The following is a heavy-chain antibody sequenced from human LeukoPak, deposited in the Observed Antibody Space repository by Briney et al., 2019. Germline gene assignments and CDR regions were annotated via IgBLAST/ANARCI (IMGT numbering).Heavy chain of an antibody. J-gene: IGHJ4*02. D-gene: IGHD3-22*01. CDR1: GFSFSDVW. Sequence: PGGSLRLSCAASGFSFSDVWMSWVRQIPGKGLEWIGSIHYSGSTYYNPSLKSRVTISVDTSKNQFSLKLSSVTAADTAVYYCARYRYYYDSSGYSEFDYWGQGTLVTVSS. V-gene: IGHV4-4*02. CDR2: IHYSGST. CDR3: ARYRYYYDSSGYSEFDY.